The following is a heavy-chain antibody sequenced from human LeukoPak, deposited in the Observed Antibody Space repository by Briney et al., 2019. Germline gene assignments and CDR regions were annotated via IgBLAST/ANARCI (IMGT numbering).Heavy chain of an antibody. V-gene: IGHV4-31*03. CDR2: IYYSGST. D-gene: IGHD6-13*01. CDR1: GGSISSGGYY. J-gene: IGHJ4*02. Sequence: PQTLSLTCTVSGGSISSGGYYWSWIRQHPGKGLEWIGYIYYSGSTYYNPSLKSRVTISVDTSKNQFSLKLSSVTAADTAVYYCARGQQGRFDYWGQGTLVTVSS. CDR3: ARGQQGRFDY.